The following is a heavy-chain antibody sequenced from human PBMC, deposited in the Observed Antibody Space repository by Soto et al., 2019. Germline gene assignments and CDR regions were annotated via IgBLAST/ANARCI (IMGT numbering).Heavy chain of an antibody. CDR3: ARDAPPADY. CDR1: GYTFTSYS. J-gene: IGHJ4*02. V-gene: IGHV1-18*04. CDR2: ISAYNGNI. Sequence: QVQLVQSGAEVKKPGASVKVSCKASGYTFTSYSISWVRQAPGQGLEWMGWISAYNGNINYAQMLQGRVTMTTDTSTNTAYTELRSLRSDDTAVYYSARDAPPADYWGQGTLVTVS.